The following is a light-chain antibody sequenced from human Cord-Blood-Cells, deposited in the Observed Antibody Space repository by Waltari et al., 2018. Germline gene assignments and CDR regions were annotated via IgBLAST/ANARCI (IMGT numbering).Light chain of an antibody. V-gene: IGLV3-25*03. CDR3: QSADSSGTYWV. CDR1: ALPKQY. J-gene: IGLJ3*02. CDR2: KDS. Sequence: SYELTQPPSVSVSPGQPARITCSGDALPKQYAYWYQQKPGQAPVLVIYKDSERPSGIPERFSGSSSGTTVTLTISGVQVEDEADYYCQSADSSGTYWVFGGGTKLTVL.